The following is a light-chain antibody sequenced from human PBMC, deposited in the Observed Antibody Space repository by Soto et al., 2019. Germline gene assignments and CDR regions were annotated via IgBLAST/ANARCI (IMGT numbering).Light chain of an antibody. Sequence: QSALTQPASVSGSPGQSITISCTATSSDVGGYNFVSWYQQHPGKAPKLIIYDVSNRPSGVSNRFSGSKSGNTASLTISGLQAEDEADYYCSSYTRTSVLFGGGTKLTVL. V-gene: IGLV2-14*03. CDR3: SSYTRTSVL. CDR2: DVS. CDR1: SSDVGGYNF. J-gene: IGLJ2*01.